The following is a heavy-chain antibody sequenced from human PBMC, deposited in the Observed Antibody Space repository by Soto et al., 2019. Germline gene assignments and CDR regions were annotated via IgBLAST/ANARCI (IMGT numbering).Heavy chain of an antibody. V-gene: IGHV3-33*01. CDR1: GFTFSSYG. CDR2: IWYDGSNK. CDR3: ARGGPRTYYDFWSGYVAFDI. D-gene: IGHD3-3*01. J-gene: IGHJ3*02. Sequence: QVQLVESGGGVVQPGRSLRLSCAASGFTFSSYGMHWVRQAPGKGLEWVAVIWYDGSNKYYADSVKGRFTISRDNSKNTVYLQMNSLRAEDTAVYYCARGGPRTYYDFWSGYVAFDIWGQGTMVTVSS.